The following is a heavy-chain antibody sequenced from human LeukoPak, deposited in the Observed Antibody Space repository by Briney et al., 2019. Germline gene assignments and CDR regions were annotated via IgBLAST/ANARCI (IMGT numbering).Heavy chain of an antibody. Sequence: SSESLSLTCTVSGGSISSSSYYWGWIRQPPGKGLEWIGSIYYSGSTYYNPSLKSRVTISVDTSKNQFSLKLSSVTAADTAVYYCASNPSGLDWSGLLSRIDHWGQGTLVTVSS. V-gene: IGHV4-39*07. CDR3: ASNPSGLDWSGLLSRIDH. CDR2: IYYSGST. D-gene: IGHD2/OR15-2a*01. CDR1: GGSISSSSYY. J-gene: IGHJ4*02.